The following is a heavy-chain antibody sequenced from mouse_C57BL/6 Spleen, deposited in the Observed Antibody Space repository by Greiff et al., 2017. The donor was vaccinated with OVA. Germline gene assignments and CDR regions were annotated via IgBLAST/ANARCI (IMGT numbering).Heavy chain of an antibody. J-gene: IGHJ3*01. Sequence: VQLQQPGAELVRPGSSVKLSCKASGYTFTSYWMDWVKQRPGQGLEWIGNIYPSDSETHYNQKFKDKATLTVDKSSSTAYMQLSSLTSEDSAVYYCAREGGSYYSNDGFAYWGQGTLVTVSA. CDR3: AREGGSYYSNDGFAY. CDR1: GYTFTSYW. D-gene: IGHD2-5*01. V-gene: IGHV1-61*01. CDR2: IYPSDSET.